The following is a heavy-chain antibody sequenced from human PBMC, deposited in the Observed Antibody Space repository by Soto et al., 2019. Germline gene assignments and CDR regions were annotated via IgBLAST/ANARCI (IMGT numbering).Heavy chain of an antibody. D-gene: IGHD3-10*01. V-gene: IGHV3-15*01. CDR1: GFTFSKTY. J-gene: IGHJ4*02. Sequence: PGGSLRLSCAASGFTFSKTYMNWVRQAPGKGLEWVGRIKPKTDGGTTDYAAPVEGRFTISRDDSKNTLYLQMNGLKTDDTAVYYCSTVRTYWGQGTLVTVSS. CDR3: STVRTY. CDR2: IKPKTDGGTT.